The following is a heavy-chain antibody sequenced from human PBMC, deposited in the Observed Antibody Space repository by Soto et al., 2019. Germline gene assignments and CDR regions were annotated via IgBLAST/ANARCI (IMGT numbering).Heavy chain of an antibody. J-gene: IGHJ4*02. Sequence: EVRVVESGGGLVQPGGSLRLSCAASGFTFSSYWMHWGRQAPGKGPVWVSRINADGSTTGYADSVRGRFTISRDNAKNTLYLQMNSLRGEDTAVYYCVRDLADWGQGTLVTVSS. V-gene: IGHV3-74*01. CDR2: INADGSTT. CDR3: VRDLAD. CDR1: GFTFSSYW.